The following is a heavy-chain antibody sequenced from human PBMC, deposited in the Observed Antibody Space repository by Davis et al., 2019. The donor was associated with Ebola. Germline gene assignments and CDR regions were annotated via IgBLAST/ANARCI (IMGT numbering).Heavy chain of an antibody. Sequence: ASVQVSCKASGYTFTSYYMHWVRQPTGQGLEWMGIINPNGGSTSYAQKFQGRVTMTWDTSTSTVYMELSSLRSEDTAVYYCAREFRLDYGGYYYYYGMDVWGQGTTVTVSS. V-gene: IGHV1-46*01. J-gene: IGHJ6*02. CDR1: GYTFTSYY. D-gene: IGHD4-23*01. CDR2: INPNGGST. CDR3: AREFRLDYGGYYYYYGMDV.